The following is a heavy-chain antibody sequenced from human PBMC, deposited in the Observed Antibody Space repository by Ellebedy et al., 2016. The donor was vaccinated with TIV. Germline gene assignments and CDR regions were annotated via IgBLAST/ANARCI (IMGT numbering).Heavy chain of an antibody. J-gene: IGHJ4*02. V-gene: IGHV3-7*01. Sequence: GGSLRLSCAASGFTFSSYWISWVRQAPGKGPEWVANIKQDGSEKYYVDSVKGRFTISRDNAKNSLYLQMDSLRAEDTAVYYCARDKVVGATLLDYWGQGTLVTVSS. CDR1: GFTFSSYW. CDR3: ARDKVVGATLLDY. CDR2: IKQDGSEK. D-gene: IGHD1-26*01.